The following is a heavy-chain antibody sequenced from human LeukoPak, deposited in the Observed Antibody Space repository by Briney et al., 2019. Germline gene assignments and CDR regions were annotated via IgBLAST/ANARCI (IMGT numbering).Heavy chain of an antibody. Sequence: SETLSLTCAVYGGSFSGYHWSWIRQPPGKGLEWIGEINHSGSTNYNPSLKSRVTISVDTSKNQFSLKLSSVTAADTAVYYCARGASRYSSLKAEYFQHWGQGTLVTVSS. J-gene: IGHJ1*01. CDR3: ARGASRYSSLKAEYFQH. D-gene: IGHD6-6*01. CDR1: GGSFSGYH. CDR2: INHSGST. V-gene: IGHV4-34*01.